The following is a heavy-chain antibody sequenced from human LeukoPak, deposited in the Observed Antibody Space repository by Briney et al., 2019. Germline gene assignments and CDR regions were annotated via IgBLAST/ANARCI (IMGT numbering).Heavy chain of an antibody. V-gene: IGHV1-69*06. Sequence: ASVKVSCKASGYTFTGYYMHWVRQAPGQGLEWMGGIIPIFGTANYAQKFQGRVTITADKSTSTAYMELGSLRSEDTAVYYCARVEGYCSGGSCYSKPFDYWGQGTLVTVSS. CDR3: ARVEGYCSGGSCYSKPFDY. CDR1: GYTFTGYY. J-gene: IGHJ4*02. CDR2: IIPIFGTA. D-gene: IGHD2-15*01.